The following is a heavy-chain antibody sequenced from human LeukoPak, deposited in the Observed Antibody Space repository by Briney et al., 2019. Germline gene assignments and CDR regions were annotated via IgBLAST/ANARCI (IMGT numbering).Heavy chain of an antibody. D-gene: IGHD5-18*01. J-gene: IGHJ4*02. CDR2: IKSKTDGGTT. V-gene: IGHV3-15*01. CDR3: TTRRGYSYGSPHY. Sequence: GGSLRLSCAASGLTFSNAWMSWVRQAPGKGLEWVGRIKSKTDGGTTDYAAPVKGRFTISRDDSKNTLYLQMNSLKTEDTAVYYCTTRRGYSYGSPHYWGQGTLVTVSS. CDR1: GLTFSNAW.